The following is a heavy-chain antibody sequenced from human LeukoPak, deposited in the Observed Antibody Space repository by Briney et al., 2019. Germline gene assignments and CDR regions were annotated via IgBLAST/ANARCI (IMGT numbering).Heavy chain of an antibody. CDR2: ISYDGSNK. J-gene: IGHJ5*02. D-gene: IGHD6-19*01. CDR1: GFTFSSYA. Sequence: PGGSLRLSCAASGFTFSSYAMHWVRQAPGKGLEWVAVISYDGSNKYYADSVKGRFTISRDNSKNTLHLQMNSLRAEDTAVYYCARDSTSGWYSFWFDPWGQGTLVTVSS. CDR3: ARDSTSGWYSFWFDP. V-gene: IGHV3-30*04.